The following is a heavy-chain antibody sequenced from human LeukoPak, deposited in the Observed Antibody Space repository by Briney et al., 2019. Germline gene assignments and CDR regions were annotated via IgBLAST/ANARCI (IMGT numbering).Heavy chain of an antibody. CDR3: ARDSGWELLGGYNWFDP. Sequence: GASVKVSCKASGGTFSSYAISWVRQAPGQGLEWMGWISAYNGNTNYAQKLQGRVTMTTDTSTSTAYMELRSLRSDDTAVYYCARDSGWELLGGYNWFDPWGQGTLVTVSS. V-gene: IGHV1-18*01. CDR2: ISAYNGNT. J-gene: IGHJ5*02. CDR1: GGTFSSYA. D-gene: IGHD1-26*01.